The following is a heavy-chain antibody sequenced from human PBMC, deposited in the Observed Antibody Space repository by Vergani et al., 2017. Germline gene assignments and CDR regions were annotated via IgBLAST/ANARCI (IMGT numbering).Heavy chain of an antibody. CDR1: GGSISSGSYY. CDR2: IYTSGST. CDR3: ARDGESGDSAFDAFDI. Sequence: QVQLQESGPGLVKPSQTLSLTCTVSGGSISSGSYYWSWIRQPAGKGLEWIGRIYTSGSTNYNPSLKSRVTISVDTSKNPFSLKLSSVTAADTAVYCCARDGESGDSAFDAFDIWGQGTMVTVSS. D-gene: IGHD4-17*01. J-gene: IGHJ3*02. V-gene: IGHV4-61*02.